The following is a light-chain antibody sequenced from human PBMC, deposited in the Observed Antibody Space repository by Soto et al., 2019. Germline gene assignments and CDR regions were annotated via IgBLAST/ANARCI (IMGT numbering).Light chain of an antibody. V-gene: IGKV3-11*01. CDR2: NAS. J-gene: IGKJ4*01. CDR1: ESVSNS. Sequence: VLTQSPATLSLSPGERASLSCRASESVSNSLAWYQHKPCHAPRLLIYNASNRATGIPARFSGSGSGTDFTLTISSLEPEDFAVYFCQHRAGWPPALTFGGGTKVDI. CDR3: QHRAGWPPALT.